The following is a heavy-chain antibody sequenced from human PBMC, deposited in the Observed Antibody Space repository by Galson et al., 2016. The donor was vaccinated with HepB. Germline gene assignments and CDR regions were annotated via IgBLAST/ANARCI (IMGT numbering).Heavy chain of an antibody. V-gene: IGHV3-23*01. D-gene: IGHD6-19*01. CDR3: ARTPPREQWLVHPFEF. J-gene: IGHJ4*02. CDR2: ISGAGGST. CDR1: GFTFSSYA. Sequence: SLRLSCAASGFTFSSYAITWARQAPGKGLEWVVAISGAGGSTSYADSVKGRLTVSRDNSLNMVYLQMDNLRVDDTGVYYCARTPPREQWLVHPFEFWGQGALVIVSS.